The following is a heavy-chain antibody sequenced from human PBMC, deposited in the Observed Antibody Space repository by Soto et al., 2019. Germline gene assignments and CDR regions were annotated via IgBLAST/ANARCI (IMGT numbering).Heavy chain of an antibody. CDR1: GGSISSGGYS. CDR2: IYHSGST. J-gene: IGHJ6*02. V-gene: IGHV4-30-2*01. D-gene: IGHD2-2*01. Sequence: SETLSLTCAVSGGSISSGGYSWSWIRQPPGKGLEWIGYIYHSGSTNYNPSLKSRVTMSVDTSKNQFSLKLSSVTAADTAVYYCARDLFSVNLIGPAAKGHYYYYGMDVWGQGTTLTVSS. CDR3: ARDLFSVNLIGPAAKGHYYYYGMDV.